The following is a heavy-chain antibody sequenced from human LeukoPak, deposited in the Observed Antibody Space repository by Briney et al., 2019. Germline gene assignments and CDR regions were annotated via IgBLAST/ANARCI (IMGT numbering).Heavy chain of an antibody. J-gene: IGHJ4*02. CDR3: AKAIGYPLGAPVAYFDY. V-gene: IGHV3-23*01. D-gene: IGHD4-23*01. CDR2: ISGSGGSP. Sequence: TGGSLRLSCAASGFTFSSYAMSWVRQAPGKGLEWVSAISGSGGSPYYADSVKGRFTISRDNSKNTLYLQMNSLRAEDTAVYYCAKAIGYPLGAPVAYFDYWGQGTLVTVSS. CDR1: GFTFSSYA.